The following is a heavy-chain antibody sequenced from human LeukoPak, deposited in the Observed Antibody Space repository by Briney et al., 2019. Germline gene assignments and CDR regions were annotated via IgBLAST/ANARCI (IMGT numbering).Heavy chain of an antibody. CDR2: IYHSGTT. Sequence: SQTLSLTCVVSGGYISSGGYSWNWIRQPPGKGLEWIGYIYHSGTTYYNPSLKSRVTISVDRSKNQFSLNLTSVTAADTAVYYCARVGVGGWFDYWGQGTLVTVSS. D-gene: IGHD3-3*01. V-gene: IGHV4-30-2*01. CDR3: ARVGVGGWFDY. J-gene: IGHJ4*02. CDR1: GGYISSGGYS.